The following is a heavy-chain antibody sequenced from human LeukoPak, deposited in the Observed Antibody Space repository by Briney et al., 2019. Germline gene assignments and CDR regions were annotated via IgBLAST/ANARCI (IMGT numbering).Heavy chain of an antibody. CDR3: ARGYIVVVPGAMDYYGMNV. CDR1: GYSFTAYY. J-gene: IGHJ6*02. D-gene: IGHD2-2*01. CDR2: IIPVFGTA. Sequence: VASVKVSCKASGYSFTAYYIHWVRQAPGQGLEWMGGIIPVFGTANYAQKSQDRVTITADEYRSIVYMEVSSLRSEDTAVYYCARGYIVVVPGAMDYYGMNVWGQGTTVTVSS. V-gene: IGHV1-69*13.